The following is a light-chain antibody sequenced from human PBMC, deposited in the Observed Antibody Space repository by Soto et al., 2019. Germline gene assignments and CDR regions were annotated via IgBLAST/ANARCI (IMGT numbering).Light chain of an antibody. CDR1: SRDVGGYNW. CDR3: TSYATGDTFP. V-gene: IGLV2-8*01. J-gene: IGLJ2*01. Sequence: QSALTQPPSASGSPGQSVTISCTGTSRDVGGYNWVSWYQPHPGKVPKLLIYEVDKRPSGVPDRFSGSKSGNTASLTVSGLQAEDEADYYCTSYATGDTFPFGGGTKLTVL. CDR2: EVD.